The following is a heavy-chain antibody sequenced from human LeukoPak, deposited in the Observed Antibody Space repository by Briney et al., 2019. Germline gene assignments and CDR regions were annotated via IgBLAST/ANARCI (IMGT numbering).Heavy chain of an antibody. CDR2: MNPNSGNT. Sequence: VASVKASCKASGYTFTSYDINWVRRATGRGREGMGWMNPNSGNTGYAQKFQGRVTMTRNTSITTAYMELSSLRPEDTAVYYCARKMHLYGSGSYFVYWGQGTLVTVSS. CDR1: GYTFTSYD. V-gene: IGHV1-8*01. J-gene: IGHJ4*02. CDR3: ARKMHLYGSGSYFVY. D-gene: IGHD3-10*01.